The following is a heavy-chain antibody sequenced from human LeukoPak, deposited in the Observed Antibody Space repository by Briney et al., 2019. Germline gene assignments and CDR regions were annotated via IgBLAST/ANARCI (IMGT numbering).Heavy chain of an antibody. CDR1: GFTFNDYS. J-gene: IGHJ3*01. CDR3: TRETAFDF. V-gene: IGHV3-48*04. CDR2: ISSRSSTI. Sequence: GGSLRLSCVGSGFTFNDYSMNWVRQAPGKGPEWVSYISSRSSTIYYADSVKGRFTISRDNAKNSLYLQMNSLRAEDSAVYYCTRETAFDFWGQGTVVTVSS.